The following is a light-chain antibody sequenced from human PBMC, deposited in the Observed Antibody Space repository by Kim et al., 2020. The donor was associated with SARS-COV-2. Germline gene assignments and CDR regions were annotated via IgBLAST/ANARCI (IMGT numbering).Light chain of an antibody. CDR2: LGS. V-gene: IGKV2-28*01. Sequence: ASVSCRTSQSLRNRNGYNYIDWYLQRPGQSPQLLIYLGSNRASGVSDRFSGSGSGTDFTLKISRVEAEDVGIYYCMQVLQTPLTFGGGTKVDIK. J-gene: IGKJ4*01. CDR1: QSLRNRNGYNY. CDR3: MQVLQTPLT.